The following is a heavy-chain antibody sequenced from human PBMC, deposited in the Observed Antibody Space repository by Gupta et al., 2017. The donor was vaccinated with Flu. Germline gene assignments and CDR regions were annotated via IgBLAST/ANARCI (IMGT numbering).Heavy chain of an antibody. CDR3: VKDMYGPEDR. CDR1: GFSVSAYW. CDR2: TNEDGNRV. Sequence: EVQLVESGGGLVQPGGSLRLSCAASGFSVSAYWMHGVRQAPGKGLVWVSRTNEDGNRVDYADSVKGRFTISRDSAKNTLYLQMNSLRVDDSAVYYCVKDMYGPEDRWGQGTLVSVSS. V-gene: IGHV3-74*01. J-gene: IGHJ5*02. D-gene: IGHD3-10*02.